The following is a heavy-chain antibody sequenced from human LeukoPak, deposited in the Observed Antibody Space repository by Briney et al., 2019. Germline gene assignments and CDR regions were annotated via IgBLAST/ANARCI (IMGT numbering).Heavy chain of an antibody. V-gene: IGHV3-30*18. D-gene: IGHD5-18*01. Sequence: GRSLRLSCAASGFTFSSYGMHWVRQAPGKGLEGVAVISYDGSNKYYADSVKGRFTISRDNSKNKLYLQMNSLRAEDTAVYYCAKSWEYSYGPKRFDYWGQGTLVTVSS. J-gene: IGHJ4*02. CDR2: ISYDGSNK. CDR1: GFTFSSYG. CDR3: AKSWEYSYGPKRFDY.